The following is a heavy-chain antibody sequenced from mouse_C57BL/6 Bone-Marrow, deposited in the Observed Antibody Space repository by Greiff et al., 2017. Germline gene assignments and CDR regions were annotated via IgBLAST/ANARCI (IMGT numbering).Heavy chain of an antibody. CDR2: ISYDGSN. V-gene: IGHV3-6*01. J-gene: IGHJ4*01. D-gene: IGHD2-5*01. CDR3: ARPHYSNPRAMDY. Sequence: EVQLQQSGPGLVKPSQSLSLTCSVTGYSITSGYYWNWIRQFPGNKLEWMGYISYDGSNNYNPSLKNRISITRDTSKNQFFLKLNSVTTEDTATYYCARPHYSNPRAMDYWGQGTSVTVSS. CDR1: GYSITSGYY.